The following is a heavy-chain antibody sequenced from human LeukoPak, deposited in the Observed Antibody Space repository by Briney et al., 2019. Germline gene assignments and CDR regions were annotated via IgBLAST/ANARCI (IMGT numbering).Heavy chain of an antibody. CDR2: TYFSSEWFS. CDR1: GDSVSSDRAA. Sequence: SQTLSLTCAISGDSVSSDRAAWNWIRQSPSRGLEWLGRTYFSSEWFSNIAESVESRISIIPDTSKNQISLQLISVTPEDTAVYYCARDRQGHYDGNIYYGHLSFESWGQGILVTVSS. J-gene: IGHJ4*02. CDR3: ARDRQGHYDGNIYYGHLSFES. V-gene: IGHV6-1*01. D-gene: IGHD3-22*01.